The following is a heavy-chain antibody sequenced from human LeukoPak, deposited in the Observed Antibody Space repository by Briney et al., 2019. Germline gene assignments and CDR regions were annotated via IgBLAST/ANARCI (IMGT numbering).Heavy chain of an antibody. Sequence: GGSLRLSCVASGFTFSSYAMSWVRQAPGKGLEWVSAISGSGGSTYYADSVKGRFTISRDNSKNTLYLQMNSLRAEDTAVYYCAKGRCSGGSCYGRGFDYWGQGTLVTVSS. D-gene: IGHD2-15*01. CDR2: ISGSGGST. CDR3: AKGRCSGGSCYGRGFDY. J-gene: IGHJ4*02. CDR1: GFTFSSYA. V-gene: IGHV3-23*01.